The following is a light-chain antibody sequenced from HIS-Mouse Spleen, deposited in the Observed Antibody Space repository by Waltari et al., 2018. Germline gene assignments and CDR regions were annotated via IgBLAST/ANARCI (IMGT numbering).Light chain of an antibody. Sequence: DIQMTQSPSSLSASVGDRVTITCQASQDISNYLNWYQQQPGKAPKLLIYDASNLETGVPSRFSGSGSGTDFTFTISSLQPEDIATYYCQQYDNPQVTFGPGTKVDIK. V-gene: IGKV1-33*01. J-gene: IGKJ3*01. CDR2: DAS. CDR1: QDISNY. CDR3: QQYDNPQVT.